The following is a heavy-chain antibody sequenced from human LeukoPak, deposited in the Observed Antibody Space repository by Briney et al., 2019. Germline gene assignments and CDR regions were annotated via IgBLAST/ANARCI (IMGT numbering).Heavy chain of an antibody. CDR2: IRYDGSKK. Sequence: HPGGSLRLSCAASGFTFSSYGMHWVRQAPGTGLEWVAFIRYDGSKKYYADSVKGRFTISRDNSKNTLYLQMNSLRAEDTAVYYCAKGAKRLGYCSGGTCYSNYNYYYMDVWGKGTTVTISS. V-gene: IGHV3-30*02. D-gene: IGHD2-15*01. CDR1: GFTFSSYG. CDR3: AKGAKRLGYCSGGTCYSNYNYYYMDV. J-gene: IGHJ6*03.